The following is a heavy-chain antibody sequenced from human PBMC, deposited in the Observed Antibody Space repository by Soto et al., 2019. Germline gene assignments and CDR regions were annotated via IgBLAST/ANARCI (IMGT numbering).Heavy chain of an antibody. CDR1: GFTVSSNY. CDR2: IYSGGST. V-gene: IGHV3-53*02. D-gene: IGHD3-10*01. Sequence: EVQLVETGGGLIQPGGSLRLSCAASGFTVSSNYMSWVRQAPGKGLEWVSVIYSGGSTYYADSVKGRFTISRDNSKNTLYLQMNSLRAEDTPVYYCARVTGSYYSYGMDVWGQGTTVTVSS. J-gene: IGHJ6*02. CDR3: ARVTGSYYSYGMDV.